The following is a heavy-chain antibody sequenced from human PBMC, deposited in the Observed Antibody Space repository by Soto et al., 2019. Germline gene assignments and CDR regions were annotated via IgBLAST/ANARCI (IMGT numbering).Heavy chain of an antibody. CDR3: AKDSEKIFQFWGPRVGHFDY. Sequence: GGSLRLSCAASGFTFSSYAMSWVRQAPGKGLEWVSAISGSGGSTYYADSVKGRFTISRDNSKNTLYLQMNSLRAEDTAVYYCAKDSEKIFQFWGPRVGHFDYWGQGTLVTVYS. D-gene: IGHD3-16*01. J-gene: IGHJ4*02. V-gene: IGHV3-23*01. CDR2: ISGSGGST. CDR1: GFTFSSYA.